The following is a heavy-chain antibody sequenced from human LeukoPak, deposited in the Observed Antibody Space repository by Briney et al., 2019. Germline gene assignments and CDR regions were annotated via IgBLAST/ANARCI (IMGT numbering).Heavy chain of an antibody. Sequence: PGGSLRLSCAASGLTFSDFWVHWVRQPPGKGLVWVALVKGDGRTTIYADSVKGRFTISRDNAKNTLCLQMNSLRADDSGVYYCATGHSYGYDYWGQGVLVTVSS. D-gene: IGHD5-18*01. V-gene: IGHV3-74*01. J-gene: IGHJ4*02. CDR3: ATGHSYGYDY. CDR1: GLTFSDFW. CDR2: VKGDGRTT.